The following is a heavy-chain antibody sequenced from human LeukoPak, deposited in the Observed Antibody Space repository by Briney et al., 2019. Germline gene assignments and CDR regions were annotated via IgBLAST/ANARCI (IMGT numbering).Heavy chain of an antibody. V-gene: IGHV4-59*01. D-gene: IGHD6-13*01. CDR2: IYYSGST. CDR1: GGSISTYY. CDR3: ARGGSSSWLLDY. Sequence: TSETLSLTCSVSGGSISTYYGSSIRQPPGKGLEWIGYIYYSGSTNYNPSLKSRVTISVDTSKNQFSLKLSSVTAADTAVYYCARGGSSSWLLDYWGQGTLVTVSS. J-gene: IGHJ4*02.